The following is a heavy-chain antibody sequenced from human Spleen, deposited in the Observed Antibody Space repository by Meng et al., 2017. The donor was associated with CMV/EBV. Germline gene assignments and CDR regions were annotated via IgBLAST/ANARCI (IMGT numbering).Heavy chain of an antibody. V-gene: IGHV1-46*01. CDR2: INPSGGST. Sequence: ASVKVSCKASGYTFTSYYMHWVRQAPGQGLEWMGIINPSGGSTSYAQKFQGRVTMTRDTSTSTVYMELSSLRSEDTAVYYCAGDLRGATATVVGLFDPWGQGTLVTVSS. CDR1: GYTFTSYY. J-gene: IGHJ5*02. CDR3: AGDLRGATATVVGLFDP. D-gene: IGHD4-11*01.